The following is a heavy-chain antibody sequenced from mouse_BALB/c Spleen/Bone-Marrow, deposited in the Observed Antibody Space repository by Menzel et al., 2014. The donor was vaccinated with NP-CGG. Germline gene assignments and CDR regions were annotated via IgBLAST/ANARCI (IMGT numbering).Heavy chain of an antibody. J-gene: IGHJ1*01. D-gene: IGHD2-4*01. Sequence: VKLVEFGPELVKPGASVKMSCKASGFTLTDYVISWVKQRTGQGLEWIGEIYPGSGSTYYNEKFKGKATLTADKSSNTAFMQLSNLTSEDSAVYFCARYYDYYWYFDVWGAGTTVTVSS. CDR3: ARYYDYYWYFDV. V-gene: IGHV1-77*01. CDR1: GFTLTDYV. CDR2: IYPGSGST.